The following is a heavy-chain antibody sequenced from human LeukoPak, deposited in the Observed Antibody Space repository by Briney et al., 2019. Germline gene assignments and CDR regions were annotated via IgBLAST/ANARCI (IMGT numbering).Heavy chain of an antibody. D-gene: IGHD2-15*01. V-gene: IGHV5-51*01. CDR1: GYSFTSYW. CDR3: ARRRGLSVWYFDL. CDR2: IYPGDSDT. J-gene: IGHJ2*01. Sequence: GESLKISCKGSGYSFTSYWIGLVRQMPGKGLEWMGIIYPGDSDTRYSPSFQGQVTISADKPISTADLQWSSLKASDTAMYYCARRRGLSVWYFDLWGRGTLVTVSS.